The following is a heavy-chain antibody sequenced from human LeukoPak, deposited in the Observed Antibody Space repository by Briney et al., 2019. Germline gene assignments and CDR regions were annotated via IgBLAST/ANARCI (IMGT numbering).Heavy chain of an antibody. CDR2: ISHSGST. Sequence: SETLSLTCAVYGGSFSDYYWSWLRQPPGKGLEWIGEISHSGSTNYNPSLKSRVTISVDTSKNQFSLKLSSVTAADTAVFYCARGHDSSGYYYFDYWGQGTLVTVSS. J-gene: IGHJ4*02. D-gene: IGHD3-22*01. CDR3: ARGHDSSGYYYFDY. CDR1: GGSFSDYY. V-gene: IGHV4-34*01.